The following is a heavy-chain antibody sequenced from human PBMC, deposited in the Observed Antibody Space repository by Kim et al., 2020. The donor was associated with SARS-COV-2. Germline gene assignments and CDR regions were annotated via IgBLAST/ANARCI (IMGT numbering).Heavy chain of an antibody. CDR2: IYSGGST. Sequence: GGSLRLSCAASGFTVSSNYMSWVRQAPGKGLEWVSVIYSGGSTYYADSVKGRFTISRDNSKNTLYLQMNSLRAEDTAVYYCARDVGDCTNGVCPYYYYGMDVWGQGTTVTVSS. D-gene: IGHD2-8*01. J-gene: IGHJ6*02. V-gene: IGHV3-53*01. CDR1: GFTVSSNY. CDR3: ARDVGDCTNGVCPYYYYGMDV.